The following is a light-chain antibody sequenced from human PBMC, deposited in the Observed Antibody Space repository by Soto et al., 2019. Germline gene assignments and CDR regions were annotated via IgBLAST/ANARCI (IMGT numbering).Light chain of an antibody. CDR1: QSVSSSY. CDR3: QQYGSSGT. Sequence: EIVLTQYPGAVSLSPGERATLSCRASQSVSSSYLAWYQQKPGQAPRLLIYGASSRATGIPDRFSGSGSGTDFTLTISRLEPEDFAVYYCQQYGSSGTFGQGTKVDIK. V-gene: IGKV3-20*01. J-gene: IGKJ1*01. CDR2: GAS.